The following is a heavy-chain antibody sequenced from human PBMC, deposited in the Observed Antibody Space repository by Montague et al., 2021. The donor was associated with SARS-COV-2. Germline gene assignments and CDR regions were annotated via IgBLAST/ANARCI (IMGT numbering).Heavy chain of an antibody. V-gene: IGHV4-34*01. CDR1: GGSFSDYY. CDR2: INHSGST. J-gene: IGHJ2*01. D-gene: IGHD3-22*01. CDR3: ARGAPTITMIVVVVTGAGWYFDL. Sequence: SETLSLTCAVHGGSFSDYYWSWIRQPPGKGLEWIGEINHSGSTNYNPSLKSRATISLDTSKNQFSLKLSSVTAADTAVYYCARGAPTITMIVVVVTGAGWYFDLWGRGTLVSVSA.